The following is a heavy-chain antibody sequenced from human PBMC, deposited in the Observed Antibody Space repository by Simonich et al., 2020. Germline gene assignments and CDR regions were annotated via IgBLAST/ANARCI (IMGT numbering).Heavy chain of an antibody. CDR2: INPNSGGP. D-gene: IGHD2-2*01. CDR3: ARDPVVPAAIRNAFDI. V-gene: IGHV1-2*02. CDR1: GYTFTGYY. J-gene: IGHJ3*02. Sequence: QVQLVQSGAEVKKPGASVKVSCKASGYTFTGYYMHWVRQAPGQGLEWLGWINPNSGGPNYAQTFKGRVTRTRDTSISTAYRELSRLRSDDTAVYYCARDPVVPAAIRNAFDIWGQGTMVTVSS.